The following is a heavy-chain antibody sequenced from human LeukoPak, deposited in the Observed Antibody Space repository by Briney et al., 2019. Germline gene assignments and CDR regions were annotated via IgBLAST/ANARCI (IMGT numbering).Heavy chain of an antibody. CDR3: ARGSVDINDYFDY. D-gene: IGHD3-22*01. V-gene: IGHV1-46*01. Sequence: ASVKVSCKAAGYAFTRHYMHWVRQAPGQGLEWMGLINPSGSSTIYAQKFQGRVTMTRDMSTSTDYMELSSLRSEDTAVYYCARGSVDINDYFDYWGQGTLVTDSS. CDR2: INPSGSST. CDR1: GYAFTRHY. J-gene: IGHJ4*02.